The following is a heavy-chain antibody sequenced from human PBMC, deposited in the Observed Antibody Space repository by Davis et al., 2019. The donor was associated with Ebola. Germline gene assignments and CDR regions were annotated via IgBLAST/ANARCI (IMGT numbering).Heavy chain of an antibody. Sequence: AASVKVSCKASGYTFTSYGISWVRQAPGQGLEWMGGIIPIFGTANYAQKFQGRVTITADKSTSTAYMELSSLRSEDTAVYYCASGLKTYYESMDVWGQGTTVTVSS. V-gene: IGHV1-69*06. J-gene: IGHJ6*02. CDR3: ASGLKTYYESMDV. D-gene: IGHD3-22*01. CDR1: GYTFTSYG. CDR2: IIPIFGTA.